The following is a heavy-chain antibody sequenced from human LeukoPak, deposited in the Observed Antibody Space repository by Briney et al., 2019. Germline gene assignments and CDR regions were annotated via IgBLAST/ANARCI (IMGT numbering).Heavy chain of an antibody. CDR1: GFTFSGYS. CDR3: ASDRNDYGGGY. D-gene: IGHD4-23*01. J-gene: IGHJ4*02. CDR2: ISSSSSYI. V-gene: IGHV3-21*01. Sequence: GGSLRLSCAASGFTFSGYSMNWVRQAPGKGLEWVSSISSSSSYIYYADSVKGRFTISRDNAKNSLYLQMNSLRAEDTAVYYCASDRNDYGGGYWGQGTLVTVSS.